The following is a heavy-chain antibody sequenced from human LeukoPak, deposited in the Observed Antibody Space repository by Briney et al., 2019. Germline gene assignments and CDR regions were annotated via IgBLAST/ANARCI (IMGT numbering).Heavy chain of an antibody. Sequence: GGSLRLSCAASGFTFSSYWMSWVRQAPGKGLEWVANIKQDGSEKYYVDSVKGRFTISRDNAKNSLFLQMNSLRAEDTAVYYCARKSFYYGSGSYYKRGYYFDYWGQGTLVTVSS. V-gene: IGHV3-7*01. CDR3: ARKSFYYGSGSYYKRGYYFDY. CDR2: IKQDGSEK. J-gene: IGHJ4*02. CDR1: GFTFSSYW. D-gene: IGHD3-10*01.